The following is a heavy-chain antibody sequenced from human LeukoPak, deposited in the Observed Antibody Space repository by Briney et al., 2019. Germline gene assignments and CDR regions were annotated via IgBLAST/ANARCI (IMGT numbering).Heavy chain of an antibody. D-gene: IGHD1-20*01. V-gene: IGHV3-66*01. J-gene: IGHJ5*02. CDR1: GFTFSSYA. CDR2: ISSGDNT. Sequence: GGSLRLSCAASGFTFSSYAMSWVRQAPGKGLEWVSVISSGDNTYFADSVKGRFIISRDNSKNTLYLQMNSLRAEDTAVYYCARVRYNWNQRGWFDPWGQGTLVTVSS. CDR3: ARVRYNWNQRGWFDP.